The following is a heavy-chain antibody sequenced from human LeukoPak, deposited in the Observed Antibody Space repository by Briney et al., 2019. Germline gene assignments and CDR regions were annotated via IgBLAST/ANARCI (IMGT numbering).Heavy chain of an antibody. CDR2: ISYDGSNK. CDR3: ARGNIVSTITEVDY. V-gene: IGHV3-30*04. D-gene: IGHD5/OR15-5a*01. CDR1: GFTFSSYA. Sequence: GGSLRLSCAASGFTFSSYAMHWVRQAPGKGLEWVAVISYDGSNKCYADSVKGRFTISRDNSKNTLYLQTNSLRSVDTAVYYCARGNIVSTITEVDYWGQGTLVTVSS. J-gene: IGHJ4*02.